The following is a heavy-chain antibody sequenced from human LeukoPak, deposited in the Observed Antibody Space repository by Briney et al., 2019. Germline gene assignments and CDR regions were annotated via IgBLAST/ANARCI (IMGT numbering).Heavy chain of an antibody. CDR1: GFTFSSYA. CDR2: ISGSGGST. V-gene: IGHV3-23*01. Sequence: GGSLRLSCAASGFTFSSYAMSWVRQAPGKGLEWVSAISGSGGSTYYADSVKGRFTISRDNSKNTLYLQMNSLRAEDTAVYYCAKVLSRGYYYDSSGYWRAGDAFDIWGQGTMVTASS. D-gene: IGHD3-22*01. J-gene: IGHJ3*02. CDR3: AKVLSRGYYYDSSGYWRAGDAFDI.